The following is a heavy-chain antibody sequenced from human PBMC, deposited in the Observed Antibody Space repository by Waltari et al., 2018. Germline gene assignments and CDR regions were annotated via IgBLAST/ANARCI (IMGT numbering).Heavy chain of an antibody. D-gene: IGHD3-22*01. V-gene: IGHV1-2*02. Sequence: QVQLVQSGAEVKKPGASVKVSCKASGYTFTGYYMHWVRPAPGQGLEWMGWINPNSGGTNYAQKFQGRVTMTRDTSISTAYMELSRLRSDDTAVYYCARRAAYYYDSSGRLLDYWGQGTLVTVSS. CDR2: INPNSGGT. CDR1: GYTFTGYY. J-gene: IGHJ4*02. CDR3: ARRAAYYYDSSGRLLDY.